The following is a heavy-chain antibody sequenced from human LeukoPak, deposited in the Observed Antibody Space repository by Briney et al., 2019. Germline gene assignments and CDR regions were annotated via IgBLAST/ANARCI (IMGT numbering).Heavy chain of an antibody. CDR3: ARDGDYGTGSYYRGCIDS. CDR2: IHPRSGDT. CDR1: GYSFTAFY. V-gene: IGHV1-2*02. Sequence: ASVKVSCKASGYSFTAFYLHWVRQAPGQGLEWMGWIHPRSGDTTYAQKFQGRVTLTRDTSISTAYKDLSSLRSDETAVYYCARDGDYGTGSYYRGCIDSWGQGTPVTVSP. D-gene: IGHD3-10*01. J-gene: IGHJ4*02.